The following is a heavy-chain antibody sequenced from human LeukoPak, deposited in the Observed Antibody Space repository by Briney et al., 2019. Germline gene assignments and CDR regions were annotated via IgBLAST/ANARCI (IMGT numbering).Heavy chain of an antibody. Sequence: GGSLRLSCAASGFTFSSYAMHWVRQAPGKGLEWVAVIPYDGSNKYYADSVKGRFTISRDNSKNTLYLQMNSLRAEDTAVYYCAKDQSIGYEIDYWGQGTLVTVSS. CDR2: IPYDGSNK. CDR3: AKDQSIGYEIDY. V-gene: IGHV3-30-3*01. D-gene: IGHD5-18*01. CDR1: GFTFSSYA. J-gene: IGHJ4*02.